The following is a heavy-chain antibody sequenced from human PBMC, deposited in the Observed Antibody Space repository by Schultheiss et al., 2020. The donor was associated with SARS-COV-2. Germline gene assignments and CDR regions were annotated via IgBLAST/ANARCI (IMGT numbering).Heavy chain of an antibody. V-gene: IGHV4-61*08. CDR2: IYYSGST. CDR1: GGSISSGDYY. D-gene: IGHD3-9*01. J-gene: IGHJ6*02. CDR3: AREPRLRYFDWSFYYYGMDV. Sequence: SETLSLTCTVSGGSISSGDYYWSWIRQPPGKGLEWIGYIYYSGSTNYNPSLKSRVTISVDTSKNQFSLKLSSVTAADTAVYYCAREPRLRYFDWSFYYYGMDVWGQGTTVTVSS.